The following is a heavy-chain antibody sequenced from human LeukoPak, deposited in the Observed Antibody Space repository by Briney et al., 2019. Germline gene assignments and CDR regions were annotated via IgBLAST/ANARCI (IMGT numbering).Heavy chain of an antibody. Sequence: SVKVSCKASGGTFSSYAISWVRQAPGQGLEWMGRIIPMFGTTNYAQRFQGRVTITADESTSTAYMEVSSLRSEDTAVYYCAREVFYYDNSGRPPYFDYWGQGTLVTVSS. V-gene: IGHV1-69*13. CDR2: IIPMFGTT. CDR1: GGTFSSYA. J-gene: IGHJ4*02. CDR3: AREVFYYDNSGRPPYFDY. D-gene: IGHD3-22*01.